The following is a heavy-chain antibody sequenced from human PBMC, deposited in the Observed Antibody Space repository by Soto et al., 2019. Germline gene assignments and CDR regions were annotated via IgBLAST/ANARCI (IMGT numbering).Heavy chain of an antibody. CDR1: GGSISSYY. J-gene: IGHJ4*02. D-gene: IGHD3-22*01. CDR2: IYYSGST. V-gene: IGHV4-59*12. CDR3: ARDRMYDSSGYYYPHCDY. Sequence: SETLSLTCTVSGGSISSYYWSWIRQPPGKGLEWIGYIYYSGSTNYNPSLKSRVTISVDTSKNQFSLKLSSVTAADTAVYYCARDRMYDSSGYYYPHCDYWGQGTLVTVSS.